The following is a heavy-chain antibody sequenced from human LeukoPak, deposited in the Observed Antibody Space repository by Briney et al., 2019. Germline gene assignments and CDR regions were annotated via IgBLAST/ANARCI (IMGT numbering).Heavy chain of an antibody. CDR3: ARESPTGTTAFDY. V-gene: IGHV3-21*01. CDR2: ISSSSYI. Sequence: GGSLRLSCAASGFTFSSYSMIWVRQAPGKGLEWVSSISSSSYIYYADSVKGRFTISRDNAKNSLYLQMNSLRAEDTAVYYCARESPTGTTAFDYWGQGTLVTVSS. D-gene: IGHD1-1*01. J-gene: IGHJ4*02. CDR1: GFTFSSYS.